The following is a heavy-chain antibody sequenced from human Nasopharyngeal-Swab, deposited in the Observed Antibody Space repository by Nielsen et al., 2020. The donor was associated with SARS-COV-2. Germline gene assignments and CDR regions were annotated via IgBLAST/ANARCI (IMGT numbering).Heavy chain of an antibody. J-gene: IGHJ1*01. V-gene: IGHV3-7*01. Sequence: GGSLRLSFAPSGFTFISYWITWVRQAPGKGLEWVANIKQDGSEKYYVDSVKGRFTISRDNAKNSLYLQMNSLRAEDTAVYYCARVESSSWYFQHWGQGTLVTVSS. CDR1: GFTFISYW. CDR2: IKQDGSEK. CDR3: ARVESSSWYFQH. D-gene: IGHD6-13*01.